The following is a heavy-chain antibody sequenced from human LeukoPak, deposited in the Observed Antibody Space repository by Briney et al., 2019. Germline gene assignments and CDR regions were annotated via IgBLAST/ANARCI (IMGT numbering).Heavy chain of an antibody. CDR1: GGSISSYY. V-gene: IGHV4-59*01. CDR3: AREVGYCSGGSCYSYFDY. CDR2: IYYSGTT. D-gene: IGHD2-15*01. Sequence: SETLSLTCTVSGGSISSYYWSWIRQPPGKGLEWIGYIYYSGTTNYNASLTNRVTISVDTSKNQFSLKLSSVTAADTAVYYCAREVGYCSGGSCYSYFDYWGQGTLVTVSS. J-gene: IGHJ4*02.